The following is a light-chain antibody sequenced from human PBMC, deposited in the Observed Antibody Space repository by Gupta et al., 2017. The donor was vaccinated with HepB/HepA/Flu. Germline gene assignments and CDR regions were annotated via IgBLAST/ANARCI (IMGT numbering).Light chain of an antibody. CDR2: AAS. Sequence: DIQMTQSPSSLSASVGDRVTITCRASQTILNYLNWYQQKPGKAPKVLIYAASSLQSGVPSRFSGSGSGTDFTLTISSLQPEDFAIYYCQQTYSGHTFGGWTRVEIK. CDR1: QTILNY. V-gene: IGKV1-39*01. J-gene: IGKJ4*01. CDR3: QQTYSGHT.